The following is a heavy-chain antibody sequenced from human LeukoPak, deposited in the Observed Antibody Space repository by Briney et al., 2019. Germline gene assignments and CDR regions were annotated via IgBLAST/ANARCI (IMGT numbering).Heavy chain of an antibody. Sequence: SETLSLTCAVYGGSFSGYYWSWIRQPPGKGLEWIGEINHSGSTNYNPSLKSRVTISVDTSKNQFSLELSSVTAADTAVYYCARRAPPRSMIVVVRKRRGLDYWGQGTLVTVSS. CDR3: ARRAPPRSMIVVVRKRRGLDY. D-gene: IGHD3-22*01. J-gene: IGHJ4*02. CDR2: INHSGST. CDR1: GGSFSGYY. V-gene: IGHV4-34*01.